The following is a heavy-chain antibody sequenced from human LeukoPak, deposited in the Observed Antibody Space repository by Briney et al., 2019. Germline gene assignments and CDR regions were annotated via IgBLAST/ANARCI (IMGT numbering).Heavy chain of an antibody. J-gene: IGHJ5*02. D-gene: IGHD3-3*01. CDR1: GYTFTGYY. CDR2: INPNSGGT. CDR3: ARDYDFWGGSNWFDP. Sequence: ASVKVSCKASGYTFTGYYMHWVRQAPGQGLEWMGWINPNSGGTNYAQKFQGWVTMTRDTSISTAYMELSRLRSDDTAVYYCARDYDFWGGSNWFDPWGQGTLVTVSS. V-gene: IGHV1-2*04.